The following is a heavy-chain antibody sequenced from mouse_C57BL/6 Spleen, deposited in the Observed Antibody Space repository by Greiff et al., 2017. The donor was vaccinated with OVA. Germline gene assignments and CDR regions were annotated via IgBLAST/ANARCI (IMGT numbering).Heavy chain of an antibody. Sequence: VQLQQPGTELVKPGASVKLSCKASGYTFTSYWMHWVKQRPGQGLEWIGNINPSNGGTNYNDKFKSKATLTVDKSSSTAYMQLSSLTAEDAAVYYCARRDYAAYAMDYWGQGTSVTVSA. V-gene: IGHV1-53*01. CDR3: ARRDYAAYAMDY. CDR1: GYTFTSYW. J-gene: IGHJ4*01. D-gene: IGHD1-1*01. CDR2: INPSNGGT.